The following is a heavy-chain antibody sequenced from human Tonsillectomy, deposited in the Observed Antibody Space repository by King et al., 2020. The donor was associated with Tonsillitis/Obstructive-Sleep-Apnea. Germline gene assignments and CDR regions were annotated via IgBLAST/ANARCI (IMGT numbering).Heavy chain of an antibody. V-gene: IGHV1-69*09. Sequence: QLVQSGAEVKKPGSSVTVSCKASGGTFSSYAISWVRQAPGQGLEWMGRIIPILGIANYAQKFQGRVTITADKSTSTAYMELSILRCEDTAVYYCARDRQGIVVVVAATSNWFDPWGQGTLVTVSS. J-gene: IGHJ5*02. CDR3: ARDRQGIVVVVAATSNWFDP. CDR2: IIPILGIA. CDR1: GGTFSSYA. D-gene: IGHD2-15*01.